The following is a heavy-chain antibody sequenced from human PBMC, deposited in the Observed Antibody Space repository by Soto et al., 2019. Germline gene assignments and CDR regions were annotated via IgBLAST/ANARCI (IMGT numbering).Heavy chain of an antibody. Sequence: EVQLVESGGGLVQPGGSLRLSCVASGFTFNYYWMHWIRQAPGKGLVWVSRIQSDGSSPDYVDSVKGRFTISRDNAKNTLYLQMNNLRAEDTAVYYCARGGDPDYWGQGTLVTVSS. CDR2: IQSDGSSP. CDR3: ARGGDPDY. CDR1: GFTFNYYW. V-gene: IGHV3-74*01. J-gene: IGHJ4*02. D-gene: IGHD2-21*02.